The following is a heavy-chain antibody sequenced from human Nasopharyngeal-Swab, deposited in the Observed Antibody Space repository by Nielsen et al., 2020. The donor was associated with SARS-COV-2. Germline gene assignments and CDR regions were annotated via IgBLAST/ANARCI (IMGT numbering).Heavy chain of an antibody. J-gene: IGHJ5*02. Sequence: ESLKISCTVSGGSISSYYWSWIRQPPGKGLEWIGYIYYSGSTNYNPSLKSRVTISVDTSKNQFSLKLTSVTAADTAVYYCARDGLVYGSSWYGDNWFDPWGQGTLVTVSS. V-gene: IGHV4-59*13. CDR2: IYYSGST. CDR3: ARDGLVYGSSWYGDNWFDP. CDR1: GGSISSYY. D-gene: IGHD6-13*01.